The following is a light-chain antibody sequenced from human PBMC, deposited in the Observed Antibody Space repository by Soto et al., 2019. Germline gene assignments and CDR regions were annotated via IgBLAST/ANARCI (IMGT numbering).Light chain of an antibody. CDR2: DAS. J-gene: IGKJ1*01. V-gene: IGKV1-5*01. CDR3: QQYGRYWT. CDR1: HTISTW. Sequence: DIQMTQSPSTLSASVGDRVTITCRASHTISTWLAWYQQKPGKTPKLLISDASSLESGVPSRFSGSGSATEFSLTINSLQPDDFATYYCQQYGRYWTFGQGTKMEFK.